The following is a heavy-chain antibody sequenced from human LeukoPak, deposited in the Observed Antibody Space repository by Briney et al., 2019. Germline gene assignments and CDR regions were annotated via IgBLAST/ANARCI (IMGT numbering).Heavy chain of an antibody. CDR1: GGSVSSGSYY. CDR3: ARMYSNGWYDY. CDR2: IYYSGST. Sequence: SETLSLTCTVSGGSVSSGSYYWSWIRQPPGKRLEWIGYIYYSGSTNYNPSLKSRVTISVDTSKNQFSLKLSSVTAADTAVYYCARMYSNGWYDYWGQGTLVTVSS. V-gene: IGHV4-61*01. J-gene: IGHJ4*02. D-gene: IGHD6-19*01.